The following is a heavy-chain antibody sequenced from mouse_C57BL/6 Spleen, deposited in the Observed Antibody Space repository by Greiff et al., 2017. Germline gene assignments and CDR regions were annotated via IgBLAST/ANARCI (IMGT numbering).Heavy chain of an antibody. V-gene: IGHV1-82*01. D-gene: IGHD4-1*01. CDR2: IYPGDGDT. CDR1: GYTFTSSW. J-gene: IGHJ2*01. CDR3: ARVGTHYFDY. Sequence: QVQLQQSGAELVRPGSSVKLSCKASGYTFTSSWMNWVKQRPGKGLEWIGRIYPGDGDTNYNGKFKGKATLTADKSSSTAYMQLSSLTSEDSAVYFCARVGTHYFDYWGQGTTLTVSS.